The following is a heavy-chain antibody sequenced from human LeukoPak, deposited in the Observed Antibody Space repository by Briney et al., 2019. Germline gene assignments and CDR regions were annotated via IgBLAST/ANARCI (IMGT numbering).Heavy chain of an antibody. V-gene: IGHV1-2*06. CDR1: GYTFTGYY. Sequence: GASVKVSCKASGYTFTGYYMHWVRQAPGQRLEWMGRINPNSGGTNYAQKFQGRVTMTRDTSISTAYMELSRLRSDDTAVYYCARDCSSTSCTDDAFDIWGQGAMVTVSS. J-gene: IGHJ3*02. CDR3: ARDCSSTSCTDDAFDI. D-gene: IGHD2-2*01. CDR2: INPNSGGT.